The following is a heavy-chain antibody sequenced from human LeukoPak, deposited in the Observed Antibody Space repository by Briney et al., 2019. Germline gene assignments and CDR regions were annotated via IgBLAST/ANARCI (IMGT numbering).Heavy chain of an antibody. Sequence: PGRSLRLSCAASGFTFSRYAMHWVRQAPGKGLKWVAVISYDGSNKYYADSVKGRFTISRDNSKNTLYLQMNSLRAEDTAVYYCARDLPYDILNRYYYYYGMGVWGQGTTVTVSS. CDR3: ARDLPYDILNRYYYYYGMGV. J-gene: IGHJ6*02. CDR1: GFTFSRYA. CDR2: ISYDGSNK. D-gene: IGHD3-9*01. V-gene: IGHV3-30*04.